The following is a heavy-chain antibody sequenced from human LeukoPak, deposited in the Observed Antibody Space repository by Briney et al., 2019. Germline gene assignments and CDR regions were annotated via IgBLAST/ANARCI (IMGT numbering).Heavy chain of an antibody. D-gene: IGHD6-13*01. CDR3: ARDWRNSSSWPALGGY. Sequence: ASVKVFCKASGYTFTSYYMHWVRQAPGQGLEWMGIINPSGGSTSYAQKFQGRVTMTRDTSTSTVYMELSSLRSEDTAVYYCARDWRNSSSWPALGGYWGQGTLVTVSS. CDR2: INPSGGST. V-gene: IGHV1-46*01. J-gene: IGHJ4*02. CDR1: GYTFTSYY.